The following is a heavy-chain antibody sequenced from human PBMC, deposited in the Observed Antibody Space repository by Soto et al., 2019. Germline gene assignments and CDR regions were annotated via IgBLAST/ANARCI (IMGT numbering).Heavy chain of an antibody. CDR3: ASSIAADEDMDV. D-gene: IGHD6-6*01. J-gene: IGHJ6*03. CDR1: GGSFSGYY. CDR2: INHSGST. V-gene: IGHV4-34*01. Sequence: SETMSLTCTVYGGSFSGYYWSWIRQPPGKGLEWIGEINHSGSTNYNPSLKSRVTISVDTSKNQFSLKLSSVTAADTAVYYCASSIAADEDMDVWGKGTTVTVSS.